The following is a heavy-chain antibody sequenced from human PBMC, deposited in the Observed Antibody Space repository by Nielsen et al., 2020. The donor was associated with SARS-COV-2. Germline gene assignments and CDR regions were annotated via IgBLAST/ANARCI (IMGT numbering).Heavy chain of an antibody. CDR3: ARVMTTVTKWDYYYYYMDV. Sequence: PGKGLEWIGYIYNSGNTNYNSTLKSRLTISVDTSKNQFSLKLSSVTAADTAVYYCARVMTTVTKWDYYYYYMDVWGKGTTVTVSS. D-gene: IGHD4-17*01. CDR2: IYNSGNT. V-gene: IGHV4-59*12. J-gene: IGHJ6*03.